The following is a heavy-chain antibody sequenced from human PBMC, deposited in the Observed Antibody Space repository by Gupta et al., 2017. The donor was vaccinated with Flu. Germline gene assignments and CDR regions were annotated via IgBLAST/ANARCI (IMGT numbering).Heavy chain of an antibody. CDR1: GFTFSSYV. D-gene: IGHD2-15*01. Sequence: QVQLVESGGGVVQPGRSLRLSCAASGFTFSSYVMHWVRQAPGKGLEWVAVISYDGSNKYYADSVKGRFTISRDNSKNTLYLQMNSLRAEDTAVYYCAKAALYCSGGSCHFDYWGQGTLVTVSS. J-gene: IGHJ4*02. CDR2: ISYDGSNK. V-gene: IGHV3-30*18. CDR3: AKAALYCSGGSCHFDY.